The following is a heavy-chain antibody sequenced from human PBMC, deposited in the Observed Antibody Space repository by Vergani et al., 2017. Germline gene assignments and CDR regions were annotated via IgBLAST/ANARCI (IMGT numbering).Heavy chain of an antibody. D-gene: IGHD1-20*01. J-gene: IGHJ4*02. CDR3: ARGYMYNWN. Sequence: QVQLVESGGGLVKPGGSLRLSCAASGFTFSDYYMSWIRQAPGKGLEWVAIISHDGNKEFFAESVKGQFTISRDNAKNSLYLQMNSLRAEDTAVYYCARGYMYNWNLGQGTLVTVSS. CDR1: GFTFSDYY. V-gene: IGHV3-11*04. CDR2: ISHDGNKE.